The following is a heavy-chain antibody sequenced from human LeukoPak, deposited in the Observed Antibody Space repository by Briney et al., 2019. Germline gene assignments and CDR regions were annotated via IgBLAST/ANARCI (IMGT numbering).Heavy chain of an antibody. CDR2: ISSSSRYT. CDR1: GFTFSSYS. D-gene: IGHD3-10*01. CDR3: AWESYYGSSDAFDL. Sequence: GGSLRLSCAASGFTFSSYSVNCVRQAPGKGLEWGSSISSSSRYTSYAHSVKGRFTISRDSPKNSLFLQKNSLRAETTAVFYFAWESYYGSSDAFDLWGHGTMVTVSS. J-gene: IGHJ3*01. V-gene: IGHV3-21*03.